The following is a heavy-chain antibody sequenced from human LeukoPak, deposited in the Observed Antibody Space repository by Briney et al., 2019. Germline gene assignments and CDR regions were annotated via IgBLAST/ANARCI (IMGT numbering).Heavy chain of an antibody. CDR2: ISAYNGNT. Sequence: GASVKVSCKASGYTFSSYGISWVRQAPGQGLEWMGWISAYNGNTNYAQKLQGRVSMTTDTSTSTAYMELRSLRSDDTAVYYCAREEITGSIYNEPNWLDPWGQGTLVTVSS. D-gene: IGHD1-20*01. V-gene: IGHV1-18*01. CDR3: AREEITGSIYNEPNWLDP. J-gene: IGHJ5*02. CDR1: GYTFSSYG.